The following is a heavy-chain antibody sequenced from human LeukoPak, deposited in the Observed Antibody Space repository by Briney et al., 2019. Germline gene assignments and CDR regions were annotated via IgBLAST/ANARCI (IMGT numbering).Heavy chain of an antibody. J-gene: IGHJ6*02. V-gene: IGHV3-30*18. CDR2: ISYDGSNK. CDR3: AKYNGDYVDYYGMDV. Sequence: PGGSLRLSCAASGITFSSYGMHWVRQAPGKGLEWVAVISYDGSNKYYADSVKGRFTISRDNSKNTLYLQMNSLRAEDTAVYYCAKYNGDYVDYYGMDVWGQGTTVTVSS. D-gene: IGHD4-17*01. CDR1: GITFSSYG.